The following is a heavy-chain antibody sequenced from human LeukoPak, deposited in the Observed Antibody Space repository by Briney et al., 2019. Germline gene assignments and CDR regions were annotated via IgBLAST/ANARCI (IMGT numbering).Heavy chain of an antibody. V-gene: IGHV1-2*02. CDR1: GYTFTGYY. Sequence: ASVKVSCKASGYTFTGYYMHWVRQAPGQGLEWMGWINPNSGGTNYAQKFQGRVTMTRDTSISTAYMELSRLRSDDTAVYYCARGRLVRAPYYHYGMDVWGQGTTVTVSS. D-gene: IGHD3-10*01. CDR2: INPNSGGT. J-gene: IGHJ6*02. CDR3: ARGRLVRAPYYHYGMDV.